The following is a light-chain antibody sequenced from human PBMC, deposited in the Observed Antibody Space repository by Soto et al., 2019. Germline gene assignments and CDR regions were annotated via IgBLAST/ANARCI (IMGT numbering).Light chain of an antibody. V-gene: IGLV2-14*01. J-gene: IGLJ1*01. Sequence: QSALTQPASVSGSPGQSITISCTGTSSDVGGYNYVSWYQHHPGKAPKLMIYEVSNRPSGVSNRFSGSKSGNTASLTISGLQAEDEADYYCNSYTSSSTLYVFGTGTTVTVL. CDR3: NSYTSSSTLYV. CDR1: SSDVGGYNY. CDR2: EVS.